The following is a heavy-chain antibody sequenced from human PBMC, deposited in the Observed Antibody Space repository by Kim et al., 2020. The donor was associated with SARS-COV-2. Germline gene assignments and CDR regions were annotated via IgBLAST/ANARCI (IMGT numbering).Heavy chain of an antibody. CDR1: GFTFSSYW. J-gene: IGHJ6*03. CDR2: IKQDGSEK. D-gene: IGHD3-3*01. Sequence: GGSLRLSCAASGFTFSSYWMSWVRQAPGKGLEWVANIKQDGSEKYYVDSVKGRFTISRDNAKNSLYLQMNSLRAEDTAVYYCARAASLRFLEWLLSGSYYYYMVVWGKGTTVTVPS. V-gene: IGHV3-7*01. CDR3: ARAASLRFLEWLLSGSYYYYMVV.